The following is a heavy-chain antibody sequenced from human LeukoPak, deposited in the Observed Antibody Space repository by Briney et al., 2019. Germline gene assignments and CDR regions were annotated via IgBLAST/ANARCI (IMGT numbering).Heavy chain of an antibody. CDR1: GFTFSSYV. D-gene: IGHD6-13*01. CDR2: IWYDGSNK. V-gene: IGHV3-33*01. CDR3: ARDRAYFIAAAGTFDY. J-gene: IGHJ4*02. Sequence: GGSLRLSCAASGFTFSSYVMHWVRQAPGKGLEWVEVIWYDGSNKYYADSVKGRFTISRDNAKNTLYLQMNSLRAEDTAVYYCARDRAYFIAAAGTFDYWGQGTLVTVSS.